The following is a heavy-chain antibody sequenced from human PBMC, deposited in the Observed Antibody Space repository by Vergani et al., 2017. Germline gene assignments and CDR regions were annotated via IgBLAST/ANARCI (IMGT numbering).Heavy chain of an antibody. D-gene: IGHD1-26*01. J-gene: IGHJ5*02. CDR2: IYYSGST. V-gene: IGHV4-59*01. Sequence: QVQLQESGPGLVKPSETLSLTCTVSGGSISSYYWSWIRQPPGKGLEWIGYIYYSGSTNYNPSLKSRVTISVDTSKNQFSLKLSSVTAADTAVYYCARDFIQVGHGANWFDAWGQGTLVTVSS. CDR3: ARDFIQVGHGANWFDA. CDR1: GGSISSYY.